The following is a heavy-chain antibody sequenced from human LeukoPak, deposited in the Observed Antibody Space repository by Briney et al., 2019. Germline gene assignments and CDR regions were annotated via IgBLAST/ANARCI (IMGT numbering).Heavy chain of an antibody. V-gene: IGHV1-69*13. D-gene: IGHD3-3*01. Sequence: SVKVSCKASVGTFSSYAISWVRQAPGQGLEWMGGNIPIFGTANYAQKFQGRVTITADESTSTAYMELSSLRSEDTAVYYCARFHKYDFWSGYPSDYWGQGTLVTVSS. CDR3: ARFHKYDFWSGYPSDY. CDR1: VGTFSSYA. J-gene: IGHJ4*02. CDR2: NIPIFGTA.